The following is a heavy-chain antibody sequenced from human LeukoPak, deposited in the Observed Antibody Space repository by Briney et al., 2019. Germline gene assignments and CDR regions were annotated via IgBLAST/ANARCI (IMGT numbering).Heavy chain of an antibody. V-gene: IGHV4-38-2*02. CDR1: GYSISSGYF. Sequence: SETLSLTCAVSGYSISSGYFWGWIRQPPGKGLEWIGYIYYSGSTYYNPSLKSRVTISVDTSKNQFSLKLSSVTAADTAVYYCAREGIAVAGDYWGQGTLVTVSS. CDR2: IYYSGST. CDR3: AREGIAVAGDY. D-gene: IGHD6-19*01. J-gene: IGHJ4*02.